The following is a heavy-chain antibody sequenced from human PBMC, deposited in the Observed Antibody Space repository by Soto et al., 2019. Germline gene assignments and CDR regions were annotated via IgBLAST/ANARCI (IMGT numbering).Heavy chain of an antibody. V-gene: IGHV1-69*13. CDR2: IIPIFGTA. CDR3: ASRIVVVTAIKTDYYGMDV. J-gene: IGHJ6*02. CDR1: GGTFSSYA. Sequence: SVKVSCKASGGTFSSYAISWVRQAPGQGLEWMGGIIPIFGTANYAQKFQGRVTITADESTSTAYMELSSLSSVTAADTAVYYCASRIVVVTAIKTDYYGMDVWGQGTTVTVSS. D-gene: IGHD2-21*02.